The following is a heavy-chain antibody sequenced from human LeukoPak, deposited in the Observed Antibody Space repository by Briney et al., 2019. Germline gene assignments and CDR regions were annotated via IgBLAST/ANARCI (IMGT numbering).Heavy chain of an antibody. CDR2: ISSSSSYI. Sequence: GSLRLSCAASGFTFSSYSMNWVRQAPGKGLEWVSSISSSSSYIYYADSVKGRFTISIDNAKNSLYLQMNSLRAEDTAVYYCARVHSPSGIFDYWGQGTLVTVSS. CDR3: ARVHSPSGIFDY. V-gene: IGHV3-21*01. J-gene: IGHJ4*02. D-gene: IGHD1-26*01. CDR1: GFTFSSYS.